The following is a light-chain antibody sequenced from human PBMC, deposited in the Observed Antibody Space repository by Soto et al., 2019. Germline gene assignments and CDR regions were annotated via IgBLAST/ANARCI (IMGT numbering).Light chain of an antibody. V-gene: IGKV1-17*01. J-gene: IGKJ1*01. Sequence: DIQMTQSPSSLSASVGDRVTITCRASQDIRHDLGWYQQKPGKAPKRLIYDTSSLHSGVPSRFSGSGSGTEFTLTISSLQPEDFAIYYCLQHNSYPRTFGQRTKVDIK. CDR3: LQHNSYPRT. CDR1: QDIRHD. CDR2: DTS.